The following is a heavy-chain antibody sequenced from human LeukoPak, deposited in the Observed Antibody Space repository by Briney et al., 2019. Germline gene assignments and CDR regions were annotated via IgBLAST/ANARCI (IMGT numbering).Heavy chain of an antibody. CDR1: GFTFSSYS. Sequence: GGSLRLSCAASGFTFSSYSMNWVRQAPGKGLEWVSSISSSSSYTYYADSVKGRFTISRDNAKNSLYLQMNSLRAEDTAVYYCARNVYEYQLPEIVYWFDAWGQATLVIVSS. D-gene: IGHD2-2*01. V-gene: IGHV3-21*01. CDR3: ARNVYEYQLPEIVYWFDA. J-gene: IGHJ5*02. CDR2: ISSSSSYT.